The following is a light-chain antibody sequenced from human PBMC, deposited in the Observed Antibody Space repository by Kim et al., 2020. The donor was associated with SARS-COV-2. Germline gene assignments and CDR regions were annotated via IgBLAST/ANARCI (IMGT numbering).Light chain of an antibody. CDR1: SGHSSYT. CDR2: LNSDGSH. V-gene: IGLV4-69*01. CDR3: QTWGTGIQV. J-gene: IGLJ3*02. Sequence: QPVLTQSPSASASLGASVKLTCTLSSGHSSYTIAWHQQQPEKGPRYLMNLNSDGSHTKGDGIPDRFSGSSSGAEHYLTISSLQSEDEADYYCQTWGTGIQVFGGGTQLTVL.